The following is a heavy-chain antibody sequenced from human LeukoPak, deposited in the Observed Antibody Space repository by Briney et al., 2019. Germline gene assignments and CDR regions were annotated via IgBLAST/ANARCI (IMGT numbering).Heavy chain of an antibody. D-gene: IGHD3-22*01. CDR2: IWYDGSNK. V-gene: IGHV3-33*01. CDR3: ARDRPYYDSSGYYPPFDY. CDR1: GFTFSSYG. J-gene: IGHJ4*02. Sequence: GGSLRLSCAASGFTFSSYGIHWVRQAPGKGLEWVAVIWYDGSNKYYADSVKGRFTISRDNSKNTLYLQMNSLRAEDTAVYYCARDRPYYDSSGYYPPFDYWRQGTMVSVSS.